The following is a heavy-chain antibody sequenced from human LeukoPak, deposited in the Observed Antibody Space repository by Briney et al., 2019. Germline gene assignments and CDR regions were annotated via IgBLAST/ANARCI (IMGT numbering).Heavy chain of an antibody. D-gene: IGHD1-14*01. J-gene: IGHJ2*01. Sequence: SETLSLTCAVYGGSLSGYCWSWFRQPPGKGLEWIGEMHYTGATNYSPSLKSRVTISAGTSKNQLSLKVNSVTAADTAVYYCARGGTLYYYFDLWGRGTLVTVSS. CDR3: ARGGTLYYYFDL. V-gene: IGHV4-34*01. CDR2: MHYTGAT. CDR1: GGSLSGYC.